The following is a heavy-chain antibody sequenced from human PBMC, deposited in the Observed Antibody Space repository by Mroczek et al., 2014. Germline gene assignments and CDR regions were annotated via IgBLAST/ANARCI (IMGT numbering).Heavy chain of an antibody. J-gene: IGHJ4*03. D-gene: IGHD2-2*01. Sequence: QVQLVQSGAEVKKPGASVKVSCKASGYTFTGYYMHWVRQAPGQGLEWMGWINPNSGGTNYAQKFQGRVTMTRDTSISTAYMELSRLRSDDTAVYYCARRRAIVVVPARPRMDTAIGPDYVGRG. CDR2: INPNSGGT. CDR3: ARRRAIVVVPARPRMDTAIGPDY. CDR1: GYTFTGYY. V-gene: IGHV1-2*02.